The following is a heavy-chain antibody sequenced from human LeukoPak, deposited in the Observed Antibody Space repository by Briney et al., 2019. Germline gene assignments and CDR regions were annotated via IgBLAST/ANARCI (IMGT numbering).Heavy chain of an antibody. D-gene: IGHD4-23*01. CDR1: GFTFSSYS. Sequence: PGGSLRLSCAASGFTFSSYSMNWVRQAPGKGLEWVSSISSTSNYMYYADSLKGRFTISRDNAKNSLYLQMNSLRAEDTAVYYCARVRGDTGGNSDYWGQGTLVTVSS. CDR3: ARVRGDTGGNSDY. J-gene: IGHJ4*02. V-gene: IGHV3-21*01. CDR2: ISSTSNYM.